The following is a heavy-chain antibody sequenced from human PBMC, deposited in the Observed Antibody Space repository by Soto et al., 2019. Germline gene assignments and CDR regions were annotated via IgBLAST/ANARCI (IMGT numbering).Heavy chain of an antibody. D-gene: IGHD2-2*01. CDR2: ISAYNGNS. CDR3: ARIADCSTTSCSFPSRFHVRGYYYYYGLDV. Sequence: QVQLVQSGAEVKKPGASVKVTCKASTYAFTSYGITWVRQAPGQGLEWVGWISAYNGNSNYAQKYEGRVTMTTATSTSTAYMALSSLRSDDTAVYYCARIADCSTTSCSFPSRFHVRGYYYYYGLDVWGQGTTVTVSS. J-gene: IGHJ6*02. CDR1: TYAFTSYG. V-gene: IGHV1-18*04.